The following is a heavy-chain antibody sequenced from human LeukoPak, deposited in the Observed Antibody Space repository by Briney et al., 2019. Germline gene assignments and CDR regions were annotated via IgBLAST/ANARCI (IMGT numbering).Heavy chain of an antibody. V-gene: IGHV4-59*12. Sequence: SETLSLTCTVSGGSISSYYWSWIRQPPGKGLEWIGYIYHSGSTYYNPSLKSRVTISVDRSKNQFSLKLSSVTAADTAVYYCARLGYCSSTSCLKAYYYYYMDVWGKGTTVTVSS. D-gene: IGHD2-2*01. CDR3: ARLGYCSSTSCLKAYYYYYMDV. CDR1: GGSISSYY. J-gene: IGHJ6*03. CDR2: IYHSGST.